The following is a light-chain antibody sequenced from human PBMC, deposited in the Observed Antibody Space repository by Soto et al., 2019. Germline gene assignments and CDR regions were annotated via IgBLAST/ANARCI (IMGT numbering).Light chain of an antibody. CDR3: LQEYNYPLT. J-gene: IGKJ4*01. CDR1: QGIRYD. V-gene: IGKV1-6*02. Sequence: ANQIAPSPSPLSASFGGRVTITFRASQGIRYDLGWYQVKPGKAPKLLIYTASNLQSGVPSRFSGSGSGTDFTLTISSLQPEDFATYYCLQEYNYPLTFGGGTKVDIK. CDR2: TAS.